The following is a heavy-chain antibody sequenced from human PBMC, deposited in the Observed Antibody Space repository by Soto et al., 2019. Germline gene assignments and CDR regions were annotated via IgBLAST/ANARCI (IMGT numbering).Heavy chain of an antibody. Sequence: PSETLSLTCAVYGGSFSGYYWSWIRQPPGKGLEWIGEINHSGSTNYNPSLKSRVTISVDTSKNQFSLKLSSVTAADTAVYYCARPHLRGYSGYDYWGQGTLVTVSS. J-gene: IGHJ4*02. CDR2: INHSGST. V-gene: IGHV4-34*01. CDR3: ARPHLRGYSGYDY. CDR1: GGSFSGYY. D-gene: IGHD5-12*01.